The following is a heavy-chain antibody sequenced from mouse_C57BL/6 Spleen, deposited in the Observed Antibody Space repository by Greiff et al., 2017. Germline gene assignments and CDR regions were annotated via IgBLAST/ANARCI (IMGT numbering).Heavy chain of an antibody. V-gene: IGHV14-2*01. CDR3: ARADHGSEDAMDD. Sequence: EVQLQQSGAELVKPGDSVTLSCTASGFNFTDYYMHWVKQWTEQGLEWIGMIDPEGGATKYAPKFPGKATITADTSSHTAYLQLSSLTSDDAAVYYCARADHGSEDAMDDWGKGTSVTVSS. D-gene: IGHD1-1*01. J-gene: IGHJ4*01. CDR2: IDPEGGAT. CDR1: GFNFTDYY.